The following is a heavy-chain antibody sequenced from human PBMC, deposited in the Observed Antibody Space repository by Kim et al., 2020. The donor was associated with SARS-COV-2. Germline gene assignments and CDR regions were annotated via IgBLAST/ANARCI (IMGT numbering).Heavy chain of an antibody. V-gene: IGHV3-11*03. D-gene: IGHD2-21*02. CDR1: GFTFSDYY. J-gene: IGHJ4*02. CDR3: ASAVVVTAILPGY. Sequence: GGSLRLSCAASGFTFSDYYMSWIRQAPGKGLEWVSYISSSSSYTNYADSVKGRFTISRDNAKNSLYLQMNSLRAEDTAVYYCASAVVVTAILPGYWGQGTLVTVS. CDR2: ISSSSSYT.